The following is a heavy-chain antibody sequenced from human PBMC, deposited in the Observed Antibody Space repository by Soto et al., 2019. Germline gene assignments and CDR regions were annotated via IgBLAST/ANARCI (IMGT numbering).Heavy chain of an antibody. D-gene: IGHD3-22*01. CDR2: IIPIFGTA. Sequence: QVQLVQSGAEVKKPGSSVKVSCKASGGTFSSYAISWVRQAPGQGLEWMGGIIPIFGTANYAQKFQGRVTITAEQTTSSAYMELSSLRSEATAVYYCARSTRYYYDSSGHSAWFDPWGQGTLVTASS. J-gene: IGHJ5*02. CDR1: GGTFSSYA. CDR3: ARSTRYYYDSSGHSAWFDP. V-gene: IGHV1-69*12.